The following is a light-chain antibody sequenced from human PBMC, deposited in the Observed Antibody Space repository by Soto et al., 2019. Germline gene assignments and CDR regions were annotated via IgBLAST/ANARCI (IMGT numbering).Light chain of an antibody. J-gene: IGLJ3*02. CDR1: SSDVGSYNL. Sequence: QSVLTQPASVSGSPGQSITISCTGTSSDVGSYNLVSWYQQHPGKAPKLMIYEVSNRPSGVSNRFSGSKSGNTASLTISGLQAEDGADYYCCSYAGSSTWVFGGGTQLTVL. V-gene: IGLV2-23*02. CDR3: CSYAGSSTWV. CDR2: EVS.